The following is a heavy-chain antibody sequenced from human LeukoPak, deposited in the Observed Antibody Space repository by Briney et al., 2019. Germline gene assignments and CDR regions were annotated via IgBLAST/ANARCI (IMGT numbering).Heavy chain of an antibody. D-gene: IGHD3-10*01. J-gene: IGHJ4*02. CDR2: ISYDGSNK. Sequence: GGSLRLSCAASGFTFSSYGMHWVRQAPGKELEWVAVISYDGSNKYYADSVKGRFTISRDNSKNTLYLQMNSLRAEDTAVYYCAKAPPYGSGVDHWGQGTLVTVSS. CDR1: GFTFSSYG. V-gene: IGHV3-30*18. CDR3: AKAPPYGSGVDH.